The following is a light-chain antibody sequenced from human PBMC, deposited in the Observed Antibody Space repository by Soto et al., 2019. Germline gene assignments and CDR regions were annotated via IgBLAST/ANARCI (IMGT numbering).Light chain of an antibody. Sequence: IRMTQSPSSFSASTGDRVTITCRASQGISSYLAWYQQKPGKAPKLLIYAASTLQSGVPSRFSGSGSGTDFTLTISCLQSEDFATYYCQQYYSYPFTFGPGTKVDIK. J-gene: IGKJ3*01. CDR2: AAS. V-gene: IGKV1-8*01. CDR3: QQYYSYPFT. CDR1: QGISSY.